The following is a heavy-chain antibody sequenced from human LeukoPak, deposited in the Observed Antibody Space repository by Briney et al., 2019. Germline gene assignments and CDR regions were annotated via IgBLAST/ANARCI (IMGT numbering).Heavy chain of an antibody. CDR3: ARDHATSSSWYGHAY. CDR2: ISGYNGYT. D-gene: IGHD6-13*01. V-gene: IGHV1-18*01. CDR1: GYTFTNYG. J-gene: IGHJ4*02. Sequence: ASVKVSCKASGYTFTNYGVSWVRQAPGQGLEWMGWISGYNGYTNYAQKFQFRVTMTTDTSTSTAYMGLRSLTSDDTALYYCARDHATSSSWYGHAYWGQGILVTVSS.